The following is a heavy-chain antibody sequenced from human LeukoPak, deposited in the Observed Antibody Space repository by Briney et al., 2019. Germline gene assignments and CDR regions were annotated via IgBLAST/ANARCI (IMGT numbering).Heavy chain of an antibody. V-gene: IGHV3-21*01. D-gene: IGHD3-10*01. CDR1: GFTFSSYS. J-gene: IGHJ6*03. CDR3: ARDGYGSGSYLSYYYYYMDV. Sequence: GGSLRLSCAASGFTFSSYSMNWVRQAPGKGLEWVSSISSSSSYIYYADSVKGRFTISRDNAKNSLYLQMNSLRAEDTAVYYCARDGYGSGSYLSYYYYYMDVWGKGTTVTVSS. CDR2: ISSSSSYI.